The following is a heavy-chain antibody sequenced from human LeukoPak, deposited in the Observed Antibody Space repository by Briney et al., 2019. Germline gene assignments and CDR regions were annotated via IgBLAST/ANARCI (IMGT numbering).Heavy chain of an antibody. Sequence: GGSLRLSCAASGFTFSSYSMNWVRQAPGKGLEGVSYISSSGSTIYYADCVKGRFTISRDNDKNSLYLQMNSLRAEDTALYYCARERGLDAFDIWGQGTMVTVSS. V-gene: IGHV3-48*04. D-gene: IGHD3-10*01. J-gene: IGHJ3*02. CDR3: ARERGLDAFDI. CDR1: GFTFSSYS. CDR2: ISSSGSTI.